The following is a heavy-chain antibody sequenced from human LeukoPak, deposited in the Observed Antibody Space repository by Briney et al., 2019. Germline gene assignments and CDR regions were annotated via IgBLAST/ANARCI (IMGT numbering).Heavy chain of an antibody. CDR1: GYTLTELS. Sequence: ASVKVSCKVSGYTLTELSMHWVRQAPGKGLEWMGGFDPEDAETIYAQKFQGRVTMTEDTTTDTAYMELSSLRSEDTAVSYCATLATVTTAGLFDYWGQGTLVTVSS. J-gene: IGHJ4*02. V-gene: IGHV1-24*01. CDR2: FDPEDAET. CDR3: ATLATVTTAGLFDY. D-gene: IGHD4-17*01.